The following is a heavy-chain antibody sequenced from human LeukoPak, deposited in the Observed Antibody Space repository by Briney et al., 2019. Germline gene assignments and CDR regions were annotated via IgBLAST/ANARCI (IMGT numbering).Heavy chain of an antibody. J-gene: IGHJ4*02. CDR2: LRSDGINT. CDR3: AKDRWLQGYFDY. D-gene: IGHD5-24*01. CDR1: GFTFSSTYG. Sequence: GGSLRLSCAASGFTFSSTYGMHWVRQAPGKGLEWVAFLRSDGINTDYADSVKGRFTISRDKSKKTVYLQMNSLRTEDTAVYYCAKDRWLQGYFDYWGQGTLVTVSS. V-gene: IGHV3-30*02.